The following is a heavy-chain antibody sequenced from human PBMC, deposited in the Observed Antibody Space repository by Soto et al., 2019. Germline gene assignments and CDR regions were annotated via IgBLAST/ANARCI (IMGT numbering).Heavy chain of an antibody. Sequence: TLSLTCAVSGGSISSGGYSWSWIRQPPGKGLEWIGYIYHSGSTYYNPSLKSRVTISVDRSKNQFSLKLSSVTAADTAVYYCARARYNWSVDYWGQGTLVTVSS. CDR1: GGSISSGGYS. D-gene: IGHD1-20*01. CDR3: ARARYNWSVDY. J-gene: IGHJ4*02. V-gene: IGHV4-30-2*01. CDR2: IYHSGST.